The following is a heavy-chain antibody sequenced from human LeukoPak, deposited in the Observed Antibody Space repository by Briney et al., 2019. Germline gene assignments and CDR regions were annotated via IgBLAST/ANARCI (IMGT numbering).Heavy chain of an antibody. D-gene: IGHD3-10*01. J-gene: IGHJ6*03. CDR1: GYSISSGYY. V-gene: IGHV4-38-2*02. CDR3: ARVGASAPHYYYYYYMDV. Sequence: SETLSLTCTVSGYSISSGYYWGWIRQPPGKGLEWIGSIYHSGSTYYNPSLKSRVTISVDTSKNQFSLKLSSVTAADTAVYYCARVGASAPHYYYYYYMDVWGKGTTVTVSS. CDR2: IYHSGST.